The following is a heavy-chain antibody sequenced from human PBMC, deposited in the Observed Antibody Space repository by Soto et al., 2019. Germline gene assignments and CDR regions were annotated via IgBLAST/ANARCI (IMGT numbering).Heavy chain of an antibody. CDR2: IYHSGST. J-gene: IGHJ3*02. CDR1: GGSVSSSNW. Sequence: QVQLQESGPGLVKPSGTLSLTCAVSGGSVSSSNWWRWVRQPRGKGLEWIGEIYHSGSTNYNPSRKSRVTISVDKSKNQFSLKLSAVTAADTAVYYCARDRGTMIVVGAFDIWGQGTMVTVSS. CDR3: ARDRGTMIVVGAFDI. D-gene: IGHD3-22*01. V-gene: IGHV4-4*02.